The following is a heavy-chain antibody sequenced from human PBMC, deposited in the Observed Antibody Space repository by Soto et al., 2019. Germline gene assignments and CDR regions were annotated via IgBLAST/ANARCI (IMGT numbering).Heavy chain of an antibody. CDR3: ARRGYSGYVGGYYYYGMDV. CDR1: GGTFSSYA. D-gene: IGHD5-12*01. J-gene: IGHJ6*02. CDR2: IIPIFGTA. V-gene: IGHV1-69*13. Sequence: SVKVSCKASGGTFSSYAISWVRQAPGQGLEWMGGIIPIFGTANYAQKFQGRVTITADESTSTAYMELSSLRSEDTAVYYCARRGYSGYVGGYYYYGMDVWGQGTTVTVSS.